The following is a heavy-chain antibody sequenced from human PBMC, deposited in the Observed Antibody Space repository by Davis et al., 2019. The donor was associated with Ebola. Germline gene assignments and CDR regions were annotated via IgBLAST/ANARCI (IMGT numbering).Heavy chain of an antibody. CDR3: ARDRPSGCSSTSCSYYYYGMDV. CDR2: ISAYNGNT. D-gene: IGHD2-2*01. V-gene: IGHV1-18*01. CDR1: GYTFTSYG. J-gene: IGHJ6*02. Sequence: ASVKVSCKASGYTFTSYGISWVRQAPGQGLEWMGWISAYNGNTNYPPKLQGRVTMTTDTSTSTAYMELSRLRSDDTAMYYCARDRPSGCSSTSCSYYYYGMDVWGQGTTVTVSS.